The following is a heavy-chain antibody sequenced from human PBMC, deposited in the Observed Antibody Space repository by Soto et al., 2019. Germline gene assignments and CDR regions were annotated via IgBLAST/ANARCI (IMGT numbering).Heavy chain of an antibody. CDR3: ASVRGGYYYAMDV. D-gene: IGHD3-10*02. J-gene: IGHJ6*02. Sequence: QVQLQESGPGLVKPSGTLSLTCAVSGGSISSSNWWSWVRQPPGKGLEWIGEIYHSGSTNYNPSLRSRVTISVDKSKNQFSPKLSSVTAADTAVYYCASVRGGYYYAMDVWGQGTTVTVSS. CDR1: GGSISSSNW. CDR2: IYHSGST. V-gene: IGHV4-4*02.